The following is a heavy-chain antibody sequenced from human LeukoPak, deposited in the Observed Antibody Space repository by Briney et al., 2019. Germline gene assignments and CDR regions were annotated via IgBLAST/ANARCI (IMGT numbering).Heavy chain of an antibody. D-gene: IGHD6-19*01. CDR1: GFTFSSYA. CDR3: AKGIYSSGWSYFDY. Sequence: AGSLRLSCAASGFTFSSYAMSWVRRAPARGLEWVSSLRGDGDTFYADSVKGRFTLSRDNSKNTLYLQMNTLRAEDSALYYCAKGIYSSGWSYFDYWGHGTLVTVSS. J-gene: IGHJ4*01. CDR2: LRGDGDT. V-gene: IGHV3-23*01.